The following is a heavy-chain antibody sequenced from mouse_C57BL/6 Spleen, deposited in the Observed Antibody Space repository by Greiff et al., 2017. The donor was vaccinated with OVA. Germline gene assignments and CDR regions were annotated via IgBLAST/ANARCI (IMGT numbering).Heavy chain of an antibody. J-gene: IGHJ2*01. Sequence: QVQLKQPGAELVRPGSSVKLSCKASGYTFTSYWMDWVKQRPGQGLEWIGNIYPSDSETHYNQKFKDKATLTVDKSSSTAYMQLSSLTSEDSAVYCCARDYFDYWGQGTTLTVSS. CDR2: IYPSDSET. V-gene: IGHV1-61*01. CDR3: ARDYFDY. CDR1: GYTFTSYW.